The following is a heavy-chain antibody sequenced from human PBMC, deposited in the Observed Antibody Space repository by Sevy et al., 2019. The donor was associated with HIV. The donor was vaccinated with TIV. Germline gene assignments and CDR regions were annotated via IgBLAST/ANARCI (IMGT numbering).Heavy chain of an antibody. J-gene: IGHJ4*02. D-gene: IGHD3-10*01. CDR2: IWYDGINR. V-gene: IGHV3-33*01. Sequence: GGSLRLSCAASGFTFSSYGMHWVRQAPGKGLERVAVIWYDGINRYYADSVKGRFTISRDNSKNTLYLQMNSLRAEDTAVYYCARDNLLPIMVSMVRGALSYYFDYWCQGTLVTVSS. CDR1: GFTFSSYG. CDR3: ARDNLLPIMVSMVRGALSYYFDY.